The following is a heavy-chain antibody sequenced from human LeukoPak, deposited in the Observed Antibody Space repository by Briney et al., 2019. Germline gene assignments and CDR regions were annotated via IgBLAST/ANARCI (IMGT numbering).Heavy chain of an antibody. CDR1: GFTFSSYN. V-gene: IGHV3-23*01. CDR3: AKQSGYVDY. Sequence: LSGGSLRLSCGASGFTFSSYNMGWVRQAPGKGLEWVSVISGSGVSTYYTDSVKGRLTISRDNSKDTLYLQMNSLRAEDTAVYYCAKQSGYVDYWGQGTLVTVSS. J-gene: IGHJ4*02. CDR2: ISGSGVST. D-gene: IGHD1-26*01.